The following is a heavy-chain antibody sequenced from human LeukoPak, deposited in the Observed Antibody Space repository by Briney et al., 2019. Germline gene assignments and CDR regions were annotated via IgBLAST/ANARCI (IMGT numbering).Heavy chain of an antibody. CDR1: GNSIRSHY. J-gene: IGHJ6*03. Sequence: SETLSLTCSVSGNSIRSHYWSWIRHPAGKGLEWIGRLSASGSTNYNPSLKSRVTMSVDTSKNQFSLKLKSVSAADTAVYYCASSGYYDFWSGPPADYYYMDVWGKGTTVTVSS. CDR2: LSASGST. V-gene: IGHV4-4*07. D-gene: IGHD3-3*01. CDR3: ASSGYYDFWSGPPADYYYMDV.